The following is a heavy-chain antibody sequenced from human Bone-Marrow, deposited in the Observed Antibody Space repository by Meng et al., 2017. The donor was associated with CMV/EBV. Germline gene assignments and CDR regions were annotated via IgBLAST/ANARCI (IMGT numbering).Heavy chain of an antibody. J-gene: IGHJ6*02. V-gene: IGHV3-30*03. CDR2: ISYDGSNK. Sequence: GESLKISCAASGFTFSSYSMNWVRQAPGKGLEWVAVISYDGSNKYYADSVKGRFTISRDNSKNTLYLQMNSLRAEDTAVYYCARNVGSVVPAATRAYYYYGMDVWGQGTTVTVSS. CDR1: GFTFSSYS. CDR3: ARNVGSVVPAATRAYYYYGMDV. D-gene: IGHD2-2*01.